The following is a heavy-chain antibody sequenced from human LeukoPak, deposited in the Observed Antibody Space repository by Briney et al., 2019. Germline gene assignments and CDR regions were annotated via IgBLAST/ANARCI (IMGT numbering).Heavy chain of an antibody. V-gene: IGHV4-39*07. J-gene: IGHJ4*02. CDR1: GGSISSSNYY. D-gene: IGHD3-22*01. CDR2: IYYSGST. CDR3: ARTYYYDNSGHLGLVY. Sequence: SETLSLTCTVSGGSISSSNYYWGWIRQPPGKGLEWIGSIYYSGSTYYNPSLKSPVTISVDTSKNQFSLNLNSVTAADTAVYYCARTYYYDNSGHLGLVYWGQGTLVTVSS.